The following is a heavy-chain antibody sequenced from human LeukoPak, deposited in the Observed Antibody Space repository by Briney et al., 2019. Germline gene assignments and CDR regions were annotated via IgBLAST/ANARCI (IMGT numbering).Heavy chain of an antibody. V-gene: IGHV3-30-3*01. J-gene: IGHJ6*02. CDR2: ISYDGSNK. CDR1: GLTFRSHA. Sequence: GGCLRPSWAGSGLTFRSHAMHWVRQDPRKGMEWVAVISYDGSNKDYADSVKGRFTISRDNSKNTLFLQMNSLRAEDTAVYFCARWLVTLTEDYYAYYGLDVWGQGTTVTVSS. D-gene: IGHD6-19*01. CDR3: ARWLVTLTEDYYAYYGLDV.